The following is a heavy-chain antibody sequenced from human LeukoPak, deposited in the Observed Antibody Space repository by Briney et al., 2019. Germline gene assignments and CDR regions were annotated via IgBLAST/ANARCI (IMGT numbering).Heavy chain of an antibody. D-gene: IGHD3-16*01. CDR3: ARGGGLDV. Sequence: PGGSLRLSCAASGFTFSNYWMSWVRQAPGKGLEWVANIKVDGSEKYYLDSVKGRFTISRDNAKNSLYLQMSNLRAEDTAVYFCARGGGLDVWGQGATVTVSS. J-gene: IGHJ6*02. CDR1: GFTFSNYW. V-gene: IGHV3-7*03. CDR2: IKVDGSEK.